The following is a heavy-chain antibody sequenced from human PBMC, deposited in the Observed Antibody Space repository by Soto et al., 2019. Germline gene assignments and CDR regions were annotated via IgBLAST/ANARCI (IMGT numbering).Heavy chain of an antibody. CDR2: IYTSGST. Sequence: QVQLQESGPGLVKSSETLSLTCTVSGGSISSYYWSWLRQSAGKGLEWIGRIYTSGSTNYNPSLKSRLTMSVDTSKNQFSLKLNLVTAADTAVYYCASNTYDILTDFDHLTAFDIWGQGTLVTVSS. CDR1: GGSISSYY. V-gene: IGHV4-4*07. CDR3: ASNTYDILTDFDHLTAFDI. D-gene: IGHD3-9*01. J-gene: IGHJ3*02.